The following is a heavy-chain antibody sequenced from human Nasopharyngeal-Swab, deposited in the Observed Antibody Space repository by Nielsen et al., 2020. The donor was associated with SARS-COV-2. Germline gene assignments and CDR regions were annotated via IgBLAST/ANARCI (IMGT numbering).Heavy chain of an antibody. CDR1: GFTFSTYG. J-gene: IGHJ4*02. D-gene: IGHD6-13*01. V-gene: IGHV3-7*01. Sequence: GASLQISCAASGFTFSTYGMHWVRQAPGKGLEWVANIKQDGSEKYYVDSVKGRFTISRDNAKNSLYLQMNSLRAEDTAVYYCASLSSSSWFFDYWGQGTLVTVSS. CDR2: IKQDGSEK. CDR3: ASLSSSSWFFDY.